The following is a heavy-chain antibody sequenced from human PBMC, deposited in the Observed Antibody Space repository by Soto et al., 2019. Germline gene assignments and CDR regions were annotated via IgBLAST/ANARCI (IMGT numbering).Heavy chain of an antibody. Sequence: PGGSLRLSCAASGFSFISYAMSWVRQAPGKGLEWVSTISGSDGKTFYADSVKGRFTISRDNSKNTLYLQMNSLRAEDTAVYYCAKQDCTNGVCYTDYWGQGTLVTVSS. D-gene: IGHD2-8*01. CDR2: ISGSDGKT. V-gene: IGHV3-23*01. CDR1: GFSFISYA. CDR3: AKQDCTNGVCYTDY. J-gene: IGHJ4*02.